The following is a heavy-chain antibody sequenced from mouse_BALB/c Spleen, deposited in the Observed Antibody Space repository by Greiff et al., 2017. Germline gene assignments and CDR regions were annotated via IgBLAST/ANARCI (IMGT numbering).Heavy chain of an antibody. Sequence: EVQLVESGGGLVQPGGSRKLSCPASGFTFSSFGMHWVRQAPEKGLEWVAYISSGSSTIYYADTVKGRFTISRDNPKNTLFLQMTSLRSEDTAMYYCARDYGSIAMDYWGQGTSVTVSS. J-gene: IGHJ4*01. CDR3: ARDYGSIAMDY. D-gene: IGHD1-1*01. V-gene: IGHV5-17*02. CDR1: GFTFSSFG. CDR2: ISSGSSTI.